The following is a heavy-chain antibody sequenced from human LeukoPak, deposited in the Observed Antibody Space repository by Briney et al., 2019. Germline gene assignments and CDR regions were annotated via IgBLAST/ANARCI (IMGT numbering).Heavy chain of an antibody. V-gene: IGHV3-21*01. CDR3: ARGFEGGAFDI. Sequence: GGSLRLSCAASEFTFSSYSMHWVRQAPGTGLEWVSAISSASNNIYYADSVKGRFTISRDNAKKSLYLQMNSLRAEDTAVYYCARGFEGGAFDIWGQGTVVTVSA. CDR2: ISSASNNI. CDR1: EFTFSSYS. J-gene: IGHJ3*02. D-gene: IGHD3-10*01.